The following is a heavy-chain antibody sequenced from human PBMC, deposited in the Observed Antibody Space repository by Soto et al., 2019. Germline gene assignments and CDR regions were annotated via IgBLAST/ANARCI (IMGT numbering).Heavy chain of an antibody. J-gene: IGHJ4*02. CDR2: IYYSGST. CDR3: ARLGGYYQAFDQ. Sequence: SETLSLTCTVSGGSISSYYWSWIRQPPGKGLEWIGYIYYSGSTTYSPSLKSRVTISVDTSKNQFSLKLDSVTAADTAVYYCARLGGYYQAFDQWGQGSLVTVSS. D-gene: IGHD3-22*01. V-gene: IGHV4-59*08. CDR1: GGSISSYY.